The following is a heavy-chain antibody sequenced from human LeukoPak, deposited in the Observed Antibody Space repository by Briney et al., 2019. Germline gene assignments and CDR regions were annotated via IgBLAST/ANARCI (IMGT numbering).Heavy chain of an antibody. V-gene: IGHV4-59*01. CDR2: SYYSGST. Sequence: SETLSLTCTVSGGFISSYYWSWIRQPPGKGLEWIGYSYYSGSTNYNPSLKSRVTISVDTSKNQFSLKLSSVTAADTAVYYCARGRQDYDILTGYYYYGMDVWGQGTTVTVSS. CDR3: ARGRQDYDILTGYYYYGMDV. CDR1: GGFISSYY. J-gene: IGHJ6*02. D-gene: IGHD3-9*01.